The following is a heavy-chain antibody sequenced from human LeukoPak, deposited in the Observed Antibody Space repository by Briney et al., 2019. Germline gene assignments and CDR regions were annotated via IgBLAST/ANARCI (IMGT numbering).Heavy chain of an antibody. CDR2: ISSSSTTI. Sequence: GGSLRLSCAASGFTVSSNYMSWVRQAPGKGLEWVSYISSSSTTIYYADSVKGRFTISRDNARNSLYLQMNSLRVEDTAVYYCARDGGDAFDIWGQGTMVTVSS. J-gene: IGHJ3*02. D-gene: IGHD2-15*01. V-gene: IGHV3-48*04. CDR3: ARDGGDAFDI. CDR1: GFTVSSNY.